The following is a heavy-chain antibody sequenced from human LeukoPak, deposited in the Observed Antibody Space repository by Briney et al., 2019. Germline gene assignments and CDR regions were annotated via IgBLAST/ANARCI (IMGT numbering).Heavy chain of an antibody. J-gene: IGHJ4*02. CDR2: ISSSSSTI. CDR1: GFTFGSYS. Sequence: GGSLRLSCAASGFTFGSYSMNWVRQAPGKGLEWVSYISSSSSTIYYADSVKGRFTISRDNAKNSLYLQMNSLRAEDTAVYYCARTRIGYCSGGSCYRYPFDYWGQGTLVTVSS. V-gene: IGHV3-48*01. D-gene: IGHD2-15*01. CDR3: ARTRIGYCSGGSCYRYPFDY.